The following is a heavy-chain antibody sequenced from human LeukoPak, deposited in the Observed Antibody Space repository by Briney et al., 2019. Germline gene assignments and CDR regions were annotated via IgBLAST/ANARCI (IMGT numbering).Heavy chain of an antibody. D-gene: IGHD1-26*01. CDR1: GGSFSGYY. J-gene: IGHJ5*02. CDR3: ARHPGGRQNWFDP. CDR2: INHSGST. V-gene: IGHV4-34*01. Sequence: PSETLSLTCAVYGGSFSGYYWSWIRQPPGKGLEWIGEINHSGSTNYNPSLKSRVTISVDTSKNQFSLKLSSVTAADTAVYYCARHPGGRQNWFDPWGQGTLVTVSP.